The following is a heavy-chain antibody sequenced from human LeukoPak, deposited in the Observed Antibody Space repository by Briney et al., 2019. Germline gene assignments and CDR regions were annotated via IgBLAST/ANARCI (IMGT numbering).Heavy chain of an antibody. V-gene: IGHV1-8*01. Sequence: ASVRVSCKASGYTFTSYDINWVRQAPGQGLEWMGGMNPNSGNTAYARKFQGRVTMTRNTSISTAYMELSSLRSEDTAVYYCARSTWEADYWGQGTLVTASP. D-gene: IGHD1-26*01. CDR2: MNPNSGNT. CDR3: ARSTWEADY. J-gene: IGHJ4*02. CDR1: GYTFTSYD.